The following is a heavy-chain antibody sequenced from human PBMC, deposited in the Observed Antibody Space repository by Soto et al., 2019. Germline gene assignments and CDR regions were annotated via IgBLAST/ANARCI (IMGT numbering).Heavy chain of an antibody. J-gene: IGHJ2*01. CDR2: IYYSGST. CDR3: ARDGRPDSSGHYWYFDL. CDR1: GGSISSGGYY. Sequence: QVQLQESGPGLVKPSQTLSLTCTVSGGSISSGGYYWSWIRQHPGKGLEWIGYIYYSGSTYYNPSLKSRVTILVDTSKNQFSLKLSSVTAADTAVYYCARDGRPDSSGHYWYFDLWGRGTLVTVSS. D-gene: IGHD3-22*01. V-gene: IGHV4-31*03.